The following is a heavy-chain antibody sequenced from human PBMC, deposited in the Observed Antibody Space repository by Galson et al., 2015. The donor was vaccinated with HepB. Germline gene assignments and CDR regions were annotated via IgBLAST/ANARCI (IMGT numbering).Heavy chain of an antibody. V-gene: IGHV3-7*01. D-gene: IGHD3-10*01. CDR2: IDQDGSKK. Sequence: SLRLSCAASGFTFNDYRMSWVRQAPRKGLEWVANIDQDGSKKNYLDSLEGRFTISRDNAKNSLFLQMNSLRVEDTAVYYCASLISMVQGLYMDVWGKGTTVVVSS. CDR3: ASLISMVQGLYMDV. J-gene: IGHJ6*03. CDR1: GFTFNDYR.